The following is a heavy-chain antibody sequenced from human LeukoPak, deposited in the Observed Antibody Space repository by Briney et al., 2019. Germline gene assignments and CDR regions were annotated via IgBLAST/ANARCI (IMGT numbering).Heavy chain of an antibody. D-gene: IGHD1-1*01. CDR3: ARDHNYAFDN. J-gene: IGHJ4*02. V-gene: IGHV3-48*04. Sequence: GGSLRLSCAATGFTFSSSWMTWVRQAPGTGLEWISWVGISSGNTKYADSVKGRFTISGDNAKNSLYLQMNSLRVEDTAVYYCARDHNYAFDNWGQGTLVTVSS. CDR2: VGISSGNT. CDR1: GFTFSSSW.